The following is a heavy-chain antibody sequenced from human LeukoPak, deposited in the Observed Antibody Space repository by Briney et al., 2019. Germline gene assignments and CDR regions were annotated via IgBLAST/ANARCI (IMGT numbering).Heavy chain of an antibody. D-gene: IGHD4-23*01. J-gene: IGHJ5*02. CDR2: ISSSSSYI. V-gene: IGHV3-21*01. CDR1: GFTFSSYS. CDR3: ARDIDYGGNSRWFDP. Sequence: AGGSLRLSCAASGFTFSSYSMNWVRQAPGKGLEWVSSISSSSSYIYYADSVKGRFTISRDNAKNSLYLQMNSLRAEDTAVYYCARDIDYGGNSRWFDPWGQGTLVTVSS.